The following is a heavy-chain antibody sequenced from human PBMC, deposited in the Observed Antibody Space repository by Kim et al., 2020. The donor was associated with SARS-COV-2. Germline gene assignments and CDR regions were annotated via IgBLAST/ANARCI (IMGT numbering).Heavy chain of an antibody. CDR3: AREYDSTGYYYTAKTKYCDY. CDR1: GFTFSGYS. D-gene: IGHD3-22*01. Sequence: GGSLRLSCAASGFTFSGYSMNWVRQAPGKGLEWVSYISGSCGTIHYADSVKGRFTISRVNAQDSLYLQMNSLRAEDTAVYYCAREYDSTGYYYTAKTKYCDYWGQGTLVTVSS. V-gene: IGHV3-48*01. J-gene: IGHJ4*02. CDR2: ISGSCGTI.